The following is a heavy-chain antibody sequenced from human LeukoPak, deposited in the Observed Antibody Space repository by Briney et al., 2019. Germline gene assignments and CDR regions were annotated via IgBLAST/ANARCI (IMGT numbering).Heavy chain of an antibody. J-gene: IGHJ4*02. CDR2: IWYDGSNK. Sequence: GGSLRLSCAASGFTFSSYGMHWVRQAPGKGLEWVAVIWYDGSNKYYADSVKGRFTISRDNSKNTLYLQMNSLRAEDTAVYYCARDPDSSGYPYYFDYWGQGTLVTVSS. CDR3: ARDPDSSGYPYYFDY. D-gene: IGHD3-22*01. V-gene: IGHV3-33*01. CDR1: GFTFSSYG.